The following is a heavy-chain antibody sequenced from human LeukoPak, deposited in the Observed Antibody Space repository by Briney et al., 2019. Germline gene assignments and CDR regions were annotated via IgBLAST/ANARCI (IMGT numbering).Heavy chain of an antibody. J-gene: IGHJ4*02. D-gene: IGHD1-7*01. CDR1: GGSISSYY. CDR2: IYYSGST. V-gene: IGHV4-59*01. Sequence: SETLSLTCTVSGGSISSYYWSWIRQPPGKGLEWIGYIYYSGSTNYNPSLKSRVTISVDTSKNQFSLKLSSVTAADTAVYYCARGDWNCPYWGQGTLVTVSS. CDR3: ARGDWNCPY.